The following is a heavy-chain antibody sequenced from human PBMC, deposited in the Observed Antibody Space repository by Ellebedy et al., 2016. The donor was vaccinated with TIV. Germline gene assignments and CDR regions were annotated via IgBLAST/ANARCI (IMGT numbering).Heavy chain of an antibody. V-gene: IGHV3-74*01. J-gene: IGHJ4*02. CDR3: ASRGVAVQGADY. D-gene: IGHD3-10*01. Sequence: GESLKISCAASGFTFSSYWMHWVRQAPGEGLEWVSLINSDGSRTTYADYVKGRFTISRDNAKNTLYLQMNSLRAEETDVYYCASRGVAVQGADYWGQGTLVTVSS. CDR2: INSDGSRT. CDR1: GFTFSSYW.